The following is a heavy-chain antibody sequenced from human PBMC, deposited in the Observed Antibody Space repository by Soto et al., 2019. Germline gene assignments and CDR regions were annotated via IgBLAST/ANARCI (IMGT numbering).Heavy chain of an antibody. CDR1: GYTFTSYD. CDR3: ARGPTTSVSYYYDSSHAFDI. J-gene: IGHJ3*02. CDR2: MNPNSGNT. Sequence: ASGKVSCKASGYTFTSYDINWVRQATGQGLEWMGWMNPNSGNTGYAQKFQGRVTMTRNTSISTAYMELSSLRSEDTAVYYCARGPTTSVSYYYDSSHAFDIWGQGTMVTVSS. V-gene: IGHV1-8*01. D-gene: IGHD3-22*01.